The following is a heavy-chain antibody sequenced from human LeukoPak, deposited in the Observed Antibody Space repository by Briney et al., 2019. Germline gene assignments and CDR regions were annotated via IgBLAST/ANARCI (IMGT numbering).Heavy chain of an antibody. Sequence: GGSLRLSCAASGFTFSDYAMNWVRQAPGKGLEWVSAISGSGASTYYADSVQGRFTISRDNSKNTLYLQMNSLGAEDTAIYYCAKGSTDGFNVVVISRYFDYWGQATLVTASS. J-gene: IGHJ4*02. D-gene: IGHD3-22*01. CDR1: GFTFSDYA. V-gene: IGHV3-23*01. CDR3: AKGSTDGFNVVVISRYFDY. CDR2: ISGSGAST.